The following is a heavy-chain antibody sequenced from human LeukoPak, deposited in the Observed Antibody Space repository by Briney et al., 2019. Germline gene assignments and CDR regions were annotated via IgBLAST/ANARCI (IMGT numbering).Heavy chain of an antibody. D-gene: IGHD1-7*01. CDR1: GGSISSYY. J-gene: IGHJ5*02. Sequence: SSETLSLTCTVSGGSISSYYWSWIRQPPGKGLEWIGYIYYSGSTNYNPPLKSRVTISVDTSKNQFSLKLSSVTAADTAVYYCARDKSRTTGFDPWGQGTLVTVSS. CDR2: IYYSGST. CDR3: ARDKSRTTGFDP. V-gene: IGHV4-59*01.